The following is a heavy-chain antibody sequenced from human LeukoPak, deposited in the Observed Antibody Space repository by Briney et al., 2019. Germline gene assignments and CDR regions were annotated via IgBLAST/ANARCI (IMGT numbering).Heavy chain of an antibody. J-gene: IGHJ6*03. V-gene: IGHV6-1*01. D-gene: IGHD6-13*01. Sequence: SQTLSLTCAISGDIVSSNSAAWNWIRQSPSRGLEWLGRTYYRSKWYNDYAVSVKSRITINPDTSKNQFSLQLNSVTPEDTAVYYCARDLAAAGIGNYYMDVWGKGTTVTVSS. CDR1: GDIVSSNSAA. CDR3: ARDLAAAGIGNYYMDV. CDR2: TYYRSKWYN.